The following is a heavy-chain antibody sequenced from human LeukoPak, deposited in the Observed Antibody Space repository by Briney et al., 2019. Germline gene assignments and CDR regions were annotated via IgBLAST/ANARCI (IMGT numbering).Heavy chain of an antibody. CDR2: IIPIFGTA. CDR3: ARGRLISYSSRYLVGWFDP. J-gene: IGHJ5*02. V-gene: IGHV1-69*05. Sequence: SVKVSCXASGGTFSSYAISWVRQAPRQGLEWMGRIIPIFGTANYAQKFQGRVTITTDESTSTAYMELSSLRSEDTAVYYCARGRLISYSSRYLVGWFDPWGQGTLVTVSS. CDR1: GGTFSSYA. D-gene: IGHD6-13*01.